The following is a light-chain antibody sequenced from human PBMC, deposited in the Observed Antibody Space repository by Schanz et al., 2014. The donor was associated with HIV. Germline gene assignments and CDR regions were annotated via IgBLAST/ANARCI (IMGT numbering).Light chain of an antibody. CDR3: SSYAGSNNPYV. J-gene: IGLJ1*01. Sequence: QSALTQPASVSGSPGQSISISCTGTSGDVGSYNYVSWYQQHPGKAPKLMIYDVSNRPSGVSSCFSGSKSGNTASLTISGIQAEDEADYYCSSYAGSNNPYVFGTGTKLTVL. CDR2: DVS. V-gene: IGLV2-14*03. CDR1: SGDVGSYNY.